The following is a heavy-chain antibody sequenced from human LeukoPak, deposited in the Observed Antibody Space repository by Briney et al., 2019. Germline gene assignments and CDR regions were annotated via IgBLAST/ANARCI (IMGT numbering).Heavy chain of an antibody. CDR3: ARDQDSSGLYFDY. CDR1: GGSRSSYY. D-gene: IGHD3-22*01. CDR2: IYYSGST. J-gene: IGHJ4*02. Sequence: SETLSLTCTVSGGSRSSYYWSWIRQPPGKGLEWIGYIYYSGSTNYNPSLKSRVTISVDTSKNQFSLKLSSVTAADTAVYYCARDQDSSGLYFDYWGQGALVTVSS. V-gene: IGHV4-59*01.